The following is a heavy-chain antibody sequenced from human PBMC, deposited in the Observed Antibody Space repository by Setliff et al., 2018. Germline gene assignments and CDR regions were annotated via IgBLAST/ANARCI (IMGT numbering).Heavy chain of an antibody. V-gene: IGHV3-7*01. J-gene: IGHJ4*02. Sequence: GGSLRLSCAASGFTFSRYWMSWVRQAPGKGLEWVANIKQDGSEKYYVDSVKGRFTISRDNSKNTLYLQMNSLRAEDTAVYYCARDTMVRGVIIPGMDYWGQGTLVTVSS. CDR1: GFTFSRYW. D-gene: IGHD3-10*01. CDR2: IKQDGSEK. CDR3: ARDTMVRGVIIPGMDY.